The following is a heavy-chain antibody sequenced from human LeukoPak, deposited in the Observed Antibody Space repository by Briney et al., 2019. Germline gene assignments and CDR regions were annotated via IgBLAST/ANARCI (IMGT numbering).Heavy chain of an antibody. Sequence: GGSLRLSCAASGFTSYDYAMHWVRHAPGKGLEWVSGISWNSGSIGYADSVKGRFTISRDNAKNSLYLQMNSLRAEDTALYYCAKDIETTVTTSYFDYWGQGTLVTVSS. CDR1: GFTSYDYA. CDR3: AKDIETTVTTSYFDY. J-gene: IGHJ4*02. V-gene: IGHV3-9*02. D-gene: IGHD4-17*01. CDR2: ISWNSGSI.